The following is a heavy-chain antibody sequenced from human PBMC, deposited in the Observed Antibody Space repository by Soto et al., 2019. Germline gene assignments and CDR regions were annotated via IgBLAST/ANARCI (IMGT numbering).Heavy chain of an antibody. Sequence: ASVKVSCKASGYTFTGYYMHWVRQAPGQGLEWMGWINPNSGGTNYAQKFQGRVTMTRDTSISTAYMELSRLRSDDTAVYYCRAFGYCSSTSCYSAVVDYWGQGTLVTVSS. CDR2: INPNSGGT. CDR3: RAFGYCSSTSCYSAVVDY. CDR1: GYTFTGYY. D-gene: IGHD2-2*01. V-gene: IGHV1-2*02. J-gene: IGHJ4*02.